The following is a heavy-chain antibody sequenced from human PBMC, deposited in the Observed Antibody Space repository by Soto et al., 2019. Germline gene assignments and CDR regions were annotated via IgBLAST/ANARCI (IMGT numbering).Heavy chain of an antibody. CDR2: IYYSGST. J-gene: IGHJ6*02. D-gene: IGHD6-13*01. Sequence: SETLSLTCTVSGGSISSYYWSWIRQPPGKGLEWIGYIYYSGSTNYNPSLKSRVTISVDTSKNQFSLKLSSVTAADTAVYYCAGISSSWYVSMDVWGQGTTVTVSS. CDR3: AGISSSWYVSMDV. V-gene: IGHV4-59*01. CDR1: GGSISSYY.